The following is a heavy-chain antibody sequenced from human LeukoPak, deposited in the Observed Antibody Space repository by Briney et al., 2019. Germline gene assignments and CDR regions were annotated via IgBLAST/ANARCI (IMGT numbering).Heavy chain of an antibody. J-gene: IGHJ6*03. CDR2: ISSSSSYI. V-gene: IGHV3-21*01. CDR1: GFTFSSYS. Sequence: GGSLRLSCAASGFTFSSYSMNWVRQAPGKGLEWVSSISSSSSYIYYADSVKGRFTISRDNAKNSLYLQMNSLRAEDTAVYYCAKEGDQFRGYLDAWGKGTTVTVSS. D-gene: IGHD3-16*01. CDR3: AKEGDQFRGYLDA.